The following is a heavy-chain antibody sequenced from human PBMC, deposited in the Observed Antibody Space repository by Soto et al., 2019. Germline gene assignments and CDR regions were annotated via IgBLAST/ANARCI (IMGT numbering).Heavy chain of an antibody. CDR2: IWYDGSNK. D-gene: IGHD2-21*02. Sequence: QVQLVESGGGVVQPGRSLRLSCAASGFTFSSYGMHWVRQAPGKGLEWVAVIWYDGSNKYYADSVKGRFTISRDNYKNTLYLQMNSLRAEDTAVYYCARAGAYCGGDCYFDYWGQGTLVTVSS. V-gene: IGHV3-33*01. CDR3: ARAGAYCGGDCYFDY. J-gene: IGHJ4*02. CDR1: GFTFSSYG.